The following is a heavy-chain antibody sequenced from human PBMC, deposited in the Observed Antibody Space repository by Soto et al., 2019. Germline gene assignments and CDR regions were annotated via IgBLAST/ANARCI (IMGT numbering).Heavy chain of an antibody. CDR2: ISGSGGST. V-gene: IGHV3-23*01. CDR1: GFTFSSYA. CDR3: AKDWESDIVVVVAATLFN. D-gene: IGHD2-15*01. J-gene: IGHJ4*02. Sequence: GGSLRLSCAASGFTFSSYAMSWVRQAPGKGLEWVSAISGSGGSTYYADSVKGRFTISRDNSKNTLYLQMNSLRAEDTAIYYCAKDWESDIVVVVAATLFNWGQGTLVPVSS.